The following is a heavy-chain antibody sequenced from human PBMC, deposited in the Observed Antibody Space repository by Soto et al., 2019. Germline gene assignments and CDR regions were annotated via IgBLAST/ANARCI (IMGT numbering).Heavy chain of an antibody. Sequence: ASVKVSCKDSGYTFTGYYMHWVRQSPGQRLEWIECINPNSGGTNYAHKFQGWHTMTRDTSIRTVYMELSKLRTDDTFVYSCATDYYRDYYYGMDVWGQGTTVTVSS. D-gene: IGHD3-22*01. J-gene: IGHJ6*02. CDR3: ATDYYRDYYYGMDV. CDR2: INPNSGGT. V-gene: IGHV1-2*04. CDR1: GYTFTGYY.